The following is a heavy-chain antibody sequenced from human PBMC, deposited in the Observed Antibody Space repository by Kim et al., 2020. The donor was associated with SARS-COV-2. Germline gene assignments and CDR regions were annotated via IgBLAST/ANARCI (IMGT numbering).Heavy chain of an antibody. V-gene: IGHV1-46*01. J-gene: IGHJ4*02. CDR2: T. D-gene: IGHD5-18*01. CDR3: ARDGYSYGPDY. Sequence: TSYAQKFQGRVTMTRDTSTSTVYMELSSLRSEDTAVYYCARDGYSYGPDYWGQGTLVTVSS.